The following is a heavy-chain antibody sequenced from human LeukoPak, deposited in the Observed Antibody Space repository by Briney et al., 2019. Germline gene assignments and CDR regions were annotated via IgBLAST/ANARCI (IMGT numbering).Heavy chain of an antibody. D-gene: IGHD3-10*01. Sequence: ASVKVSCKASGGTFSSYAISWVRQAPGQGLEWMGGITPIFGTANYAQKFQGRVTITADKSTSTAYMELSSLRSEDTAVYYCARYYYGSGSYHNWFDPWGQGTLVTVSS. CDR3: ARYYYGSGSYHNWFDP. V-gene: IGHV1-69*06. CDR1: GGTFSSYA. J-gene: IGHJ5*02. CDR2: ITPIFGTA.